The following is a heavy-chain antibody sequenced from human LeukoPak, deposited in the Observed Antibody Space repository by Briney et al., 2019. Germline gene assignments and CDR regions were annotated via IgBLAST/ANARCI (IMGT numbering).Heavy chain of an antibody. CDR1: GGSISSYY. J-gene: IGHJ3*02. CDR2: IYYSGST. Sequence: SETLSLACTVSGGSISSYYWSWIRQPPGKGLEWIGYIYYSGSTNYNPSLKSRVTISVDTSKNQFSLKLSSVTAADTAVYYCARQTSDAFDIWGQGTMVTVSS. CDR3: ARQTSDAFDI. V-gene: IGHV4-59*08. D-gene: IGHD4-11*01.